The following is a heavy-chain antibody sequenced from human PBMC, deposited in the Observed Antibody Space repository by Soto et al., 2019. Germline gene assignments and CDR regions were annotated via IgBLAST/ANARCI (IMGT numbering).Heavy chain of an antibody. CDR2: IFYRGST. J-gene: IGHJ6*02. V-gene: IGHV4-30-4*01. D-gene: IGHD2-15*01. CDR1: GGSISSGDYY. CDR3: ARESLNCSGGSCYHYYGLDV. Sequence: SETLSLTCTVSGGSISSGDYYWSWIRQPPGKGLEWIGYIFYRGSTYYNPSLKSRLTISVDTSQSQFSLKLSSVTAADTAVYYCARESLNCSGGSCYHYYGLDVWGQGTTVTVSS.